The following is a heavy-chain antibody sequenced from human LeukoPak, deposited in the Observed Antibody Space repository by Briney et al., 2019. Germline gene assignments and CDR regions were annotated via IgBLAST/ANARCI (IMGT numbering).Heavy chain of an antibody. CDR1: GYSISSGYY. V-gene: IGHV4-38-2*02. CDR3: ARVKGRLSWFDP. CDR2: IYHSGTT. J-gene: IGHJ5*02. Sequence: SETLSLTCTVSGYSISSGYYWGWIRPPPGKGLEWIGSIYHSGTTYYNPSLKSRVTISVDTSENQFSLKLSSVTAADTAVYYCARVKGRLSWFDPWGQGTLFTVSS.